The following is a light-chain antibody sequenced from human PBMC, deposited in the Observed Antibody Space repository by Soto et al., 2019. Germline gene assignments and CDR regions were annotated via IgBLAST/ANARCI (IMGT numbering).Light chain of an antibody. CDR3: SSSAGHKKMV. J-gene: IGLJ2*01. CDR2: EVN. Sequence: QSALTQPPSASGSPGQSVTISCTGTSSDVGASNYVSWYQQHPGKAPKLMIYEVNKRPSGVPDRFSASKSGNTASLTVSGLQAGDGADYYCSSSAGHKKMVFGGGPKLTAL. CDR1: SSDVGASNY. V-gene: IGLV2-8*01.